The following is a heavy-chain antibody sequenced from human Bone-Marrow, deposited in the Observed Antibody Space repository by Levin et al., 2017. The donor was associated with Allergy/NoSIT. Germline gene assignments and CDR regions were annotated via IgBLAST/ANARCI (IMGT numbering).Heavy chain of an antibody. J-gene: IGHJ5*02. V-gene: IGHV3-30*04. CDR2: ISYDGSNK. Sequence: RPGGSLRLSCAASGFTFSSYAMHWVRQAPGKGLEWVAVISYDGSNKYYADSVKGRFTISRDNSKNTLYLQMNSLRAEDTAVYYCASRQRTIAAAGKYNWFDPWGQGTLVTVSS. CDR3: ASRQRTIAAAGKYNWFDP. D-gene: IGHD6-13*01. CDR1: GFTFSSYA.